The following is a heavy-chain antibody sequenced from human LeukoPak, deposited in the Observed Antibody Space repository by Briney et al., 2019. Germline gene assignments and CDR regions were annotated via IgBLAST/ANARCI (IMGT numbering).Heavy chain of an antibody. CDR3: ARVGSPQKVVGLKIY. CDR1: GYTFSDYY. CDR2: TNPKSGGT. D-gene: IGHD1-26*01. J-gene: IGHJ4*02. Sequence: ASVKVSCKAAGYTFSDYYIHWVRQAPGQGLEWMGWTNPKSGGTNYAQNFKGRVTMTRDTSINTAYMELNRLTSDDTAVYYCARVGSPQKVVGLKIYWGQGTLVTVSS. V-gene: IGHV1-2*02.